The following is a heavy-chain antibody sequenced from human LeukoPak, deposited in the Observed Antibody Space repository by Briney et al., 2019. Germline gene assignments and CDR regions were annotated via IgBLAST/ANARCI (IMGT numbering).Heavy chain of an antibody. D-gene: IGHD3-10*01. V-gene: IGHV3-48*03. CDR3: AKAIRVYGSGRTYFFDY. CDR1: GFTFSSYE. J-gene: IGHJ4*02. CDR2: ISSSGSTI. Sequence: GGSLRLSCAASGFTFSSYEMNWVRQAPGKGLEWVSYISSSGSTIYYADSVKGRFTISRDNSKNTLYLQMNSLRAEDTAVYYCAKAIRVYGSGRTYFFDYWGQGTLVTVSS.